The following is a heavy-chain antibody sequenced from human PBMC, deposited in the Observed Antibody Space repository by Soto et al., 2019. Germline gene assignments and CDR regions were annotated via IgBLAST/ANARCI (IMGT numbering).Heavy chain of an antibody. V-gene: IGHV3-7*01. CDR1: GFTFSSYW. J-gene: IGHJ3*02. CDR2: IKQDGSEK. CDR3: ARVLNYYDSSGYYADAFDI. Sequence: EVQLVESGGGLVQPGGSLRLSSAASGFTFSSYWMSWVRQAPGKGLEWVANIKQDGSEKYYVDSVKGRFTISRDNAKNSLYLQMNSLRAEDTAVYYCARVLNYYDSSGYYADAFDIWGQGTMVTVSS. D-gene: IGHD3-22*01.